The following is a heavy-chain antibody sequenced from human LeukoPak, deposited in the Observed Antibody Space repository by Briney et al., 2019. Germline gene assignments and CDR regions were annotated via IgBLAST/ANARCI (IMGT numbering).Heavy chain of an antibody. D-gene: IGHD2/OR15-2a*01. CDR3: ARGVGYYQDPPETNY. V-gene: IGHV1-8*02. Sequence: GASVKVSCKASGYTFTGYYMHWVRQAPGQGLEWMGWMNPNSGNTGYAQKFQGRVTMTRNTSISTAYMELSSLRSEDTAVYYCARGVGYYQDPPETNYWGQGTLVTVSS. CDR1: GYTFTGYY. CDR2: MNPNSGNT. J-gene: IGHJ4*02.